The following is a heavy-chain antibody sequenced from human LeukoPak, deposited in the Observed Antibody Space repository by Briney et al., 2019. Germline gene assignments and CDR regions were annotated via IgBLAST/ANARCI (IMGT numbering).Heavy chain of an antibody. Sequence: GGSLRLSCVGSGFTFSRYWLNWVRQAPGKGLEWVANMNQDGSEIYYLDSVKGRFTISRDNAKNSVYLQMNGLKAEDTAVYYCAKRVDSSGYYYLPYFDYWGQGTLVTVSS. J-gene: IGHJ4*02. D-gene: IGHD3-22*01. CDR3: AKRVDSSGYYYLPYFDY. V-gene: IGHV3-7*03. CDR1: GFTFSRYW. CDR2: MNQDGSEI.